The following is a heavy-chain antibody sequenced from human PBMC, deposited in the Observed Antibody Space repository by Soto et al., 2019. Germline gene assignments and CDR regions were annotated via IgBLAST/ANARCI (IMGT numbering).Heavy chain of an antibody. V-gene: IGHV3-73*01. CDR2: IRSKANSYAT. CDR3: TSPYSGSYCASRDY. D-gene: IGHD1-26*01. J-gene: IGHJ4*02. Sequence: EVPLVESGGGLVQPGGSLKLSCAASGFSFSGSVMRWVRQSSGKGLEWVGRIRSKANSYATAYAASVKGRFTISRDDSKNTAYLQMNSLKTEDTAVYYCTSPYSGSYCASRDYWGQGTLVTVSS. CDR1: GFSFSGSV.